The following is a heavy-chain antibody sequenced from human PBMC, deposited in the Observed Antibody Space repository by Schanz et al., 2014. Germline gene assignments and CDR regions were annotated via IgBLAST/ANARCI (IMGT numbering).Heavy chain of an antibody. CDR1: GFTFSDYY. J-gene: IGHJ4*02. CDR2: ISGTTTST. CDR3: AREQIMAAAGLVDY. V-gene: IGHV3-11*05. D-gene: IGHD6-13*01. Sequence: QVQLVESGGGLVQPGGSLRLSCAASGFTFSDYYMSWIRQAPGKGLEWVSYISGTTTSTNYADSVKGRFTISRDNAKNSLYLQMNSLRAEDTAVYYCAREQIMAAAGLVDYWGQGTLVTVSS.